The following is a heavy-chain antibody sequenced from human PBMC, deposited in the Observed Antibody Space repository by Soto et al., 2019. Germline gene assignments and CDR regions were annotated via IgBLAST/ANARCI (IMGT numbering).Heavy chain of an antibody. CDR2: IYSGGST. Sequence: GGSLRLSCAASGFTVSSNYMSWVRQAPGKGLEWVSVIYSGGSTYYADSVKGRFPISRHNSKNTLYLQMNSLRAEDTAVYYCARLLFRDYVFDYWGQGTLVTVSS. D-gene: IGHD4-17*01. CDR3: ARLLFRDYVFDY. J-gene: IGHJ4*02. CDR1: GFTVSSNY. V-gene: IGHV3-53*04.